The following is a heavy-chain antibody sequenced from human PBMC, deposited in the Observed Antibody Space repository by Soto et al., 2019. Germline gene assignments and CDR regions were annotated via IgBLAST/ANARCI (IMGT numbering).Heavy chain of an antibody. CDR1: GFTFSSYG. V-gene: IGHV3-30*18. J-gene: IGHJ4*02. Sequence: QVQLVESGGGVVQPGRSLRLSCAASGFTFSSYGMHWVRQAPGKGLEWVAIISYDGSNKYYADSMKGRFTISRDNSKNALYLQMNSLRPEDTAVYYCAKEGPGNYDFDCWGQGTLVTVSS. CDR3: AKEGPGNYDFDC. CDR2: ISYDGSNK. D-gene: IGHD3-16*01.